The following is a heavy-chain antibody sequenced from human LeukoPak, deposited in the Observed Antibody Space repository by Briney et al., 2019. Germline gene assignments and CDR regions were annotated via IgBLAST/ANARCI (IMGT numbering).Heavy chain of an antibody. V-gene: IGHV4-39*07. CDR3: VRYSRISGSYGRNWFDL. Sequence: SETLSLTCTVSGGSISSRSYYWGWIRQPPGKGLEWIGSIYYSGSTYYDPSLKTRVTISLDTSKNQFSLTLSSVTAADTAVFYCVRYSRISGSYGRNWFDLWGQGTLVTVSS. CDR2: IYYSGST. D-gene: IGHD1-26*01. J-gene: IGHJ5*02. CDR1: GGSISSRSYY.